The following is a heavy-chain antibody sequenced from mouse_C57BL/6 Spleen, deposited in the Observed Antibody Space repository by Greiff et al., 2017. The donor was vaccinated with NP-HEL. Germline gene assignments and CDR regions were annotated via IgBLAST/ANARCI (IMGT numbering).Heavy chain of an antibody. D-gene: IGHD1-1*01. CDR2: IDPEDGDT. CDR3: TTPYYYGSSYYCDY. CDR1: GFNIKDYY. V-gene: IGHV14-1*01. J-gene: IGHJ2*01. Sequence: EVQLQQSGAELVRPGASVKLSCTASGFNIKDYYMHWVKQRPEQGLEWIGRIDPEDGDTEYAPKFQGKATMTADTSSNTAYLQLSSLTSEDTAVYYCTTPYYYGSSYYCDYWGQGTTLTVSS.